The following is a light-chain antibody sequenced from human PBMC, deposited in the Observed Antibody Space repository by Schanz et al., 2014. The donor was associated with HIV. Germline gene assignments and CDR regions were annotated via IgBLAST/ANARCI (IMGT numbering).Light chain of an antibody. V-gene: IGLV1-44*01. Sequence: QSVLTQPPSASGTPGQRVTISCSGSSSNIGTNNVNWYQQFPGMAPKLLIYNSYHRPSGVPDRFSGSGSGTSASLAISGLQSDDEADYYCATWDDSLNGWVFGGGTKLTVL. CDR3: ATWDDSLNGWV. CDR2: NSY. CDR1: SSNIGTNN. J-gene: IGLJ3*02.